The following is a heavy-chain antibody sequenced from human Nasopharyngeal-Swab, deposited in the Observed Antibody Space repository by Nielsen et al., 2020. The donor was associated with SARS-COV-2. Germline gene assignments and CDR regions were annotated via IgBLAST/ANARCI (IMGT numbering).Heavy chain of an antibody. CDR3: ARINNYDSSGRRYYYYYGMDV. CDR2: ISAYNGNT. V-gene: IGHV1-18*01. J-gene: IGHJ6*02. CDR1: GYTFTSYG. D-gene: IGHD3-22*01. Sequence: ASVKVSCKASGYTFTSYGISWVRQAPGQGLEWMGWISAYNGNTNYAQKLQGRVTMTTDTSTSTAYMELRSLRSDDTAVYYCARINNYDSSGRRYYYYYGMDVWGQGTTVTVSS.